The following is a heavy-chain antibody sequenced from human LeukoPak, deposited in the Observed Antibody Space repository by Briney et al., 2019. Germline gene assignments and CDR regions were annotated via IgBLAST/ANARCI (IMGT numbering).Heavy chain of an antibody. Sequence: GGSLRLSCAVSGFTFSIYWMSWVRQAPGKGLEWVANIKHDGSEKYYVDSVKGRFTISRDNAKNSLYLQMNSLRAEDTAVYYCARPGRDDSRGYYWYFDLWGRGTLVTVSS. CDR1: GFTFSIYW. CDR3: ARPGRDDSRGYYWYFDL. J-gene: IGHJ2*01. D-gene: IGHD3-22*01. V-gene: IGHV3-7*01. CDR2: IKHDGSEK.